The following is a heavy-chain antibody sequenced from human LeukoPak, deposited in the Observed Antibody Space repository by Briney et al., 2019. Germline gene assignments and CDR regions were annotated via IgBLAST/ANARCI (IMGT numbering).Heavy chain of an antibody. D-gene: IGHD3-10*01. CDR2: FFLKGST. J-gene: IGHJ4*02. V-gene: IGHV4-38-2*02. CDR1: GYSITSAYY. Sequence: SETLSLTCTVSGYSITSAYYWGWIRQPPGKGLEWIGSFFLKGSTYYNPSLKSRVTISVDTSKNQFSLELSSVTAADTAVYYCVMVRVNYFDYWGQGTLVTVSS. CDR3: VMVRVNYFDY.